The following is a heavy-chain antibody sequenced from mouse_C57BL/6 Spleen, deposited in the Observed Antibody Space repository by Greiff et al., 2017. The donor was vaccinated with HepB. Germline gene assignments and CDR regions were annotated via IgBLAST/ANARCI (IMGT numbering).Heavy chain of an antibody. CDR3: AREKFTMITTTVYYAMDY. J-gene: IGHJ4*01. Sequence: EVKVEESGPGLVKPSQSLSLTCSVTGYSITSGYYWNWIRQFPGNKLEWMGYISYDGSNNYNPSLKNRISITRDTSTNQFFLKLNSVTTEDTATYYCAREKFTMITTTVYYAMDYWGQGTSVTVSS. V-gene: IGHV3-6*01. D-gene: IGHD2-4*01. CDR1: GYSITSGYY. CDR2: ISYDGSN.